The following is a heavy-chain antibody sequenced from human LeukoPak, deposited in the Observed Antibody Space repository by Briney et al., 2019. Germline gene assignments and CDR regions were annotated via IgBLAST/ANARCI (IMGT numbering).Heavy chain of an antibody. CDR2: IIPIFGTA. D-gene: IGHD2-2*01. CDR1: GGTFSSYA. J-gene: IGHJ5*02. CDR3: AREPPLRYCSSTSCFDP. V-gene: IGHV1-69*13. Sequence: SVKVSCKASGGTFSSYAISWVRQAPGQGLEWMGGIIPIFGTANYAQKFQGRVTITADESTSTAYMELSSLRSEDTAVYYCAREPPLRYCSSTSCFDPWGQGTLVTVSS.